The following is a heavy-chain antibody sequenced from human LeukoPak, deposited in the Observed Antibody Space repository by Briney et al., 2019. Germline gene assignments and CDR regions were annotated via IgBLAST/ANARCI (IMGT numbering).Heavy chain of an antibody. CDR2: ISSSSSYI. Sequence: AGGSLRLSCAASGFTFSSYSMNWVRQAPGKGLEWVSSISSSSSYIYYADSLKGRFTISRDNAKNSLFLQMNSLRAEDTAVYYCARGVTMVRGVINNWFDPWGQGTLVTVSS. CDR1: GFTFSSYS. J-gene: IGHJ5*02. D-gene: IGHD3-10*01. V-gene: IGHV3-21*01. CDR3: ARGVTMVRGVINNWFDP.